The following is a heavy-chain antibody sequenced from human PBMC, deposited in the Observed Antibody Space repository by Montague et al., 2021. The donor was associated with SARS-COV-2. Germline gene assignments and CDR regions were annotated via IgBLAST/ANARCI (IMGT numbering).Heavy chain of an antibody. CDR2: INIDGSGT. V-gene: IGHV3-74*01. J-gene: IGHJ4*02. CDR3: ASWISGVAGTDC. D-gene: IGHD6-19*01. CDR1: GFIFSNYW. Sequence: SRRLSCAASGFIFSNYWMHWVRQAPGKGLVWVSRINIDGSGTTYADSVKGRFTISRDNAKNTLYLQMNSLRAEDTAVYYCASWISGVAGTDCWGQGTLVTVSS.